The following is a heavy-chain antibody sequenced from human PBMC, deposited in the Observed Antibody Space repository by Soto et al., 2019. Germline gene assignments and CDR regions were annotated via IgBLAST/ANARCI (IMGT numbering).Heavy chain of an antibody. J-gene: IGHJ4*02. V-gene: IGHV4-30-4*01. D-gene: IGHD2-2*01. Sequence: PSETLSLTCTVSGGSISSGDYYWSWIRQPPGKGLEWIGYIYYSGSTYYNPSLKSRVTISVDTSKNQFSLKLSSVTAADTAVYYCARDRSYCSSTSCSYYFDYWGQGTLVTVPQ. CDR3: ARDRSYCSSTSCSYYFDY. CDR1: GGSISSGDYY. CDR2: IYYSGST.